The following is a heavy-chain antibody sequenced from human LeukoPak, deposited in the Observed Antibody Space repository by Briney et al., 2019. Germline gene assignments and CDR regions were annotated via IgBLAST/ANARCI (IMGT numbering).Heavy chain of an antibody. CDR2: MNPNSGNT. CDR3: ARRMAAAGQGYYYYMDV. CDR1: GYTFTSYD. Sequence: GASVKVSCKASGYTFTSYDINWVRQATGQGLEWMGWMNPNSGNTGYAQKFQGRVTMTRNTPISTAYMELSSLRSEDTAVYYCARRMAAAGQGYYYYMDVWGKGTTVTVSS. D-gene: IGHD6-13*01. V-gene: IGHV1-8*01. J-gene: IGHJ6*03.